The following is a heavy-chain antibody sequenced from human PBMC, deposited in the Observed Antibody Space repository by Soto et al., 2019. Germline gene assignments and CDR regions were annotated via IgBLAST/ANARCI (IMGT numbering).Heavy chain of an antibody. J-gene: IGHJ5*02. Sequence: SQTLSLTCAISGDSVSSYSAAWNWIRQSPSGGLEWLGRTYYRSRFFSDYAESVKSRIIINPDTSKNQFSLQLKSVTPEDTAVYYCVRDRSSSSGWFDHWGQGTPVTVSS. CDR3: VRDRSSSSGWFDH. CDR1: GDSVSSYSAA. D-gene: IGHD3-10*01. CDR2: TYYRSRFFS. V-gene: IGHV6-1*01.